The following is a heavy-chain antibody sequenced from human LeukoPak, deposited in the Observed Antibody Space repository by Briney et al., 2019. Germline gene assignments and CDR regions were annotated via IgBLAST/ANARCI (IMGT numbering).Heavy chain of an antibody. V-gene: IGHV3-21*01. D-gene: IGHD2/OR15-2a*01. J-gene: IGHJ2*01. Sequence: SVKGRFTISRDNAKNSLYLQMNSLRAEDTAVYYCARDSMKYSTSDLWGRGTLVTVSS. CDR3: ARDSMKYSTSDL.